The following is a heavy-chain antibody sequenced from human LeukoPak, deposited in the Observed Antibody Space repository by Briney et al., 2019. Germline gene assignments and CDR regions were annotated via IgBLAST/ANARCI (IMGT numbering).Heavy chain of an antibody. D-gene: IGHD3-10*02. Sequence: PGGSLRLSCAASGFTFSSYSMLWVRQAPGKGLEWVSSISSSSNYIYYADSVKGRFTISRDNAKNSLYLQMNSLRAEDTAVYYCAELGITMIGGVWGKGTTVTISS. V-gene: IGHV3-21*01. CDR1: GFTFSSYS. CDR3: AELGITMIGGV. CDR2: ISSSSNYI. J-gene: IGHJ6*04.